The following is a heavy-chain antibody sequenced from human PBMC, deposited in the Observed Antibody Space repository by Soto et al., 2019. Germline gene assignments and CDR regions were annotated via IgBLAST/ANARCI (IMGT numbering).Heavy chain of an antibody. CDR1: GYTFTSYD. CDR3: AIKADFWSGYYPAYYYYMDV. V-gene: IGHV1-8*01. J-gene: IGHJ6*03. D-gene: IGHD3-3*01. CDR2: MNPNSGNT. Sequence: ASVKVSCKASGYTFTSYDINWVRQATGQGLEWMGWMNPNSGNTGYAQKFQGRVTMTRNTSISTAYMELSSLRSEDTAVYYCAIKADFWSGYYPAYYYYMDVWGKGTTDTVSS.